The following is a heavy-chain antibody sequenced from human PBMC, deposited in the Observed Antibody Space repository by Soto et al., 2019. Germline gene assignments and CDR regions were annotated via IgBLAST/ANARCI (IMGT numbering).Heavy chain of an antibody. J-gene: IGHJ4*02. CDR1: GGSISSYY. Sequence: PSETLSLTCTVSGGSISSYYWSWIRQPPGKGLEWIGYIYYSGSTNYNPSLKSRVTISVDTSKNQFSLKLNSVTAADSVVYFCGRLEGLATISYYRDFWGAGALVTVSS. D-gene: IGHD3-9*01. V-gene: IGHV4-59*08. CDR2: IYYSGST. CDR3: GRLEGLATISYYRDF.